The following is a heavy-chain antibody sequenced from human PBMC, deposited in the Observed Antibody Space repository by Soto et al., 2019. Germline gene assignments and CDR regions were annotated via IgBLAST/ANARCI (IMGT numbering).Heavy chain of an antibody. Sequence: SPTCTVSGGSISTYYWGWIRQPPGKGLEWIGSIYYSGSTYYNPSLKSRVTISVDTSKNQFSLKLSSVTAADTAVYYCARHTPAISISDHWGQGTLVTVSS. CDR3: ARHTPAISISDH. CDR1: GGSISTYY. J-gene: IGHJ4*02. D-gene: IGHD2-15*01. CDR2: IYYSGST. V-gene: IGHV4-59*05.